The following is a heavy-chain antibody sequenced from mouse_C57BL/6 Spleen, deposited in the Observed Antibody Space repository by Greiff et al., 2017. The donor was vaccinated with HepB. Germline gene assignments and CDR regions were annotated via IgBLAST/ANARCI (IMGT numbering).Heavy chain of an antibody. J-gene: IGHJ1*03. D-gene: IGHD1-1*01. CDR2: IDPENGDT. V-gene: IGHV14-4*01. CDR3: TDYYGSSRYFDV. CDR1: GFNIKDDY. Sequence: EVQLQQSGAELVRPGASVKLSCTASGFNIKDDYMHWVKQRPEQGLEWIGWIDPENGDTEYASKFQGKATITADTSSNTAYLQLSSLTSEDTAVYYCTDYYGSSRYFDVWGTRTTVAVSS.